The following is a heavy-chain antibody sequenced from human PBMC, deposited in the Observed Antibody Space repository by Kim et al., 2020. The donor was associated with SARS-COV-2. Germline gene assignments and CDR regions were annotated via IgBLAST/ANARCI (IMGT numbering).Heavy chain of an antibody. CDR3: ALSTNLWFGEQSY. J-gene: IGHJ4*02. CDR2: IIPILGIA. D-gene: IGHD3-10*01. V-gene: IGHV1-69*04. CDR1: GGTFSSYA. Sequence: SVKVSCKASGGTFSSYAISWVRQAPGQGLEWMGRIIPILGIANYAQKFQGRVTITADKSTSTAYMELSSLRSEDTAVYYCALSTNLWFGEQSYWGQGTLVTVSS.